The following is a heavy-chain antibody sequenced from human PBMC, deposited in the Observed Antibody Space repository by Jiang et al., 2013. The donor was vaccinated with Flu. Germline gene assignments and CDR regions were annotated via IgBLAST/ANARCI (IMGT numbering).Heavy chain of an antibody. V-gene: IGHV5-51*01. CDR3: ARHSGYSSSWPFDY. J-gene: IGHJ4*02. Sequence: KGLEWMGSSSPGDSDTRYSPSFQGQVTISADKSISTAYLQWSSLKASDTAMYYCARHSGYSSSWPFDYWGQGTLVTVSS. D-gene: IGHD6-13*01. CDR2: SSPGDSDT.